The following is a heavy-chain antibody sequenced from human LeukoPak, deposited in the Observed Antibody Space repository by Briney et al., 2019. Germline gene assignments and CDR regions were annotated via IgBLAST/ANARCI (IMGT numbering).Heavy chain of an antibody. CDR3: AKGKLAFES. CDR1: GFTFSTYA. J-gene: IGHJ4*02. Sequence: GGSLRLSCAASGFTFSTYAMTWVRQTPGKGLEWVSTITASRDYTYYADSVKGRFTISRDDSKNTLYLQINSLGAEDTALYYCAKGKLAFESWGQGTLVTVSS. CDR2: ITASRDYT. V-gene: IGHV3-23*01.